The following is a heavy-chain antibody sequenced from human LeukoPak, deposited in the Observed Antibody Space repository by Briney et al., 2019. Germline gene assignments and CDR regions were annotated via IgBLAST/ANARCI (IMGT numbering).Heavy chain of an antibody. V-gene: IGHV4-4*07. CDR3: ARLTNYYDSSGYRYMDV. CDR1: GGSISSYY. D-gene: IGHD3-22*01. Sequence: SETLSLTCTVSGGSISSYYWSWIRQPAGKGLEWIGRIYTSGSTNYNPSLKSRVTISVDKSKNQFSLKLSSVTAADTAVYYCARLTNYYDSSGYRYMDVWGKGTTVTVSS. CDR2: IYTSGST. J-gene: IGHJ6*03.